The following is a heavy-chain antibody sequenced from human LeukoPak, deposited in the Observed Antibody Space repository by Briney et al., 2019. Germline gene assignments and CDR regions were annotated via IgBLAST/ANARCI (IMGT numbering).Heavy chain of an antibody. CDR3: ARGELTTRRAGDGMDV. V-gene: IGHV3-21*01. Sequence: GGSLRLSCAASGFTFSSYSMNWVRQAPGKGLEWVSSISSSSSYIYYADSVKGRFTISRDNAKNSLYLQMNSLRAEDTAVYYCARGELTTRRAGDGMDVWGQGTTVTVSS. J-gene: IGHJ6*02. CDR1: GFTFSSYS. D-gene: IGHD3-10*01. CDR2: ISSSSSYI.